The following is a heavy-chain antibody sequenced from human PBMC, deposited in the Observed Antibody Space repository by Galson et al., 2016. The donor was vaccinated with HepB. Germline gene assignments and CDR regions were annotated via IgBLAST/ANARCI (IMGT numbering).Heavy chain of an antibody. D-gene: IGHD6-19*01. V-gene: IGHV4-39*01. CDR3: GGHMFSSGPPSPSHYFGMDV. Sequence: SETLSPTCTVSGGSTSNNYYYWGWVRQPPGKGLEWIGSIYYTGNTYYNPSLKSRVTLSVDTSKTKFSLRLSAVTAAETGVYYCGGHMFSSGPPSPSHYFGMDVWGPGTTVTVSS. J-gene: IGHJ6*02. CDR1: GGSTSNNYYY. CDR2: IYYTGNT.